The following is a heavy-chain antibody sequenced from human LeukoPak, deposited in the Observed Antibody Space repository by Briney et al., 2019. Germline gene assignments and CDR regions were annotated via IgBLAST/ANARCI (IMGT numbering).Heavy chain of an antibody. CDR1: GGSISSYY. D-gene: IGHD4-23*01. J-gene: IGHJ6*03. V-gene: IGHV4-4*07. Sequence: SETLSLTCTVSGGSISSYYWSWIRQPAGRGLEWIGRIYTSGSNNYNPSLKSRVTMSVDTSKNQFSLKLSSVTAADTAMYYCAREVADYGGYYYYHYMDVWGKGTTVTISS. CDR3: AREVADYGGYYYYHYMDV. CDR2: IYTSGSN.